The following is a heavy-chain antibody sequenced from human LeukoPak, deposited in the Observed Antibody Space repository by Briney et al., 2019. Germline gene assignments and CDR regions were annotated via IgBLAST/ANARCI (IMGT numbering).Heavy chain of an antibody. CDR3: AGGSGLPHFDY. J-gene: IGHJ4*02. CDR1: GGSISSYY. D-gene: IGHD3-10*01. V-gene: IGHV4-59*01. CDR2: IYYSGTT. Sequence: SETLSLTCTASGGSISSYYWSWIRQPPGKGLEWIGYIYYSGTTNYNPSLKSRVTISVDTSKNQFSLKLTSVTAADTAVYYCAGGSGLPHFDYWGQGTLVTVSS.